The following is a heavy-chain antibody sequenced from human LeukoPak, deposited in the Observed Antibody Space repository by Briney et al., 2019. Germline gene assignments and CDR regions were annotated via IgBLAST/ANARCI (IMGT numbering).Heavy chain of an antibody. V-gene: IGHV1-2*02. D-gene: IGHD1-1*01. CDR3: GRDRHWNQGNFDY. CDR1: GYTITGYY. CDR2: IKPNNGGT. Sequence: ASVKVSCKAFGYTITGYYIHWVRQAPGQGLEGMGWIKPNNGGTNSAQKFQGRVTMTRDTSIGTAYMELNRLTYDDTAVYYCGRDRHWNQGNFDYWGQGTLVTVSS. J-gene: IGHJ4*02.